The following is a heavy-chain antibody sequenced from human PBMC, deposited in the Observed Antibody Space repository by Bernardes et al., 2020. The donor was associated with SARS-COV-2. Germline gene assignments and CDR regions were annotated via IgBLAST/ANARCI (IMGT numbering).Heavy chain of an antibody. D-gene: IGHD3-3*01. CDR3: ARTAYYDFWSGYYSQKGYMDV. CDR2: ISSSSSYT. Sequence: GGSLRLSCAASGFTFSDYYMSWIRQAPGKGLEWVSYISSSSSYTNYADSVKGRFTISRDNAKNSLYLQMNSLRAEDTAVYYCARTAYYDFWSGYYSQKGYMDVWGKGTTVTVSS. V-gene: IGHV3-11*03. J-gene: IGHJ6*03. CDR1: GFTFSDYY.